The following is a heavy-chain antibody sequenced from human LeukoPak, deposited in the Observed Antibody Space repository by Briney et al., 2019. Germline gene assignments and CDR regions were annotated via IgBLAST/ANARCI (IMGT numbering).Heavy chain of an antibody. CDR1: GGTFSSYA. CDR2: IIPIFGTA. V-gene: IGHV1-69*05. J-gene: IGHJ6*03. Sequence: SVKVSCKASGGTFSSYAISWVRQAPGQGLEWMGVIIPIFGTANYAQKFQGRVTITTDESTSTAYMELSSLRSEDTAVYYCARVRSGYYGGDAYYYYYYMDVWGKGTTVTVSS. D-gene: IGHD3-22*01. CDR3: ARVRSGYYGGDAYYYYYYMDV.